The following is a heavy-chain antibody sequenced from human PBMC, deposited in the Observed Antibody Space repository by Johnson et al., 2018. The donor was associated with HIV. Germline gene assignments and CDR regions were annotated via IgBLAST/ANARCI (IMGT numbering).Heavy chain of an antibody. D-gene: IGHD2-21*02. CDR1: GFTFSSYG. Sequence: QVQLVESGGGVVQPGGSLRLSCAASGFTFSSYGMHWVRQAPGKGLEWVAFIRYDGSNKYYADSVKGRFTISRDNSKNTLYLQMNSLRAEDTAVYCCAKDRPLVVVTHDGFDIWGQGTMVTVSS. CDR2: IRYDGSNK. V-gene: IGHV3-30*02. J-gene: IGHJ3*02. CDR3: AKDRPLVVVTHDGFDI.